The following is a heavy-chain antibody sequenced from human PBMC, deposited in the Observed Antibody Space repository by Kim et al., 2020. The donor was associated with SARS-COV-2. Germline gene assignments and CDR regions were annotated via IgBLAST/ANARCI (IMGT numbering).Heavy chain of an antibody. Sequence: GRSLRLSCAASGFSFSSHVMHWVRQAPGKGLEWVALISYEGSTQKYTDSVKGRFTVSRDNSKNTLFLQMNSLRPEDTAVYYCARILVGDTDLGPWGQGTLVTVSS. D-gene: IGHD1-26*01. CDR1: GFSFSSHV. J-gene: IGHJ5*02. V-gene: IGHV3-30*03. CDR2: ISYEGSTQ. CDR3: ARILVGDTDLGP.